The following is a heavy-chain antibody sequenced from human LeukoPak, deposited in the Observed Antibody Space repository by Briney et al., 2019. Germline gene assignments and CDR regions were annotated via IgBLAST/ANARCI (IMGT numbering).Heavy chain of an antibody. CDR2: ISSSGSTI. CDR3: ASGGDCSSTSCRAFDI. CDR1: GFTFSDYY. V-gene: IGHV3-11*04. J-gene: IGHJ3*02. Sequence: GGSLRLSCAASGFTFSDYYMSWIRQAPGKGLEWVSYISSSGSTIYYADSVKGRFTISRDNAKNSLYLQMNSLRAEDTAVYYCASGGDCSSTSCRAFDIWGQGTMVTVSS. D-gene: IGHD2-2*01.